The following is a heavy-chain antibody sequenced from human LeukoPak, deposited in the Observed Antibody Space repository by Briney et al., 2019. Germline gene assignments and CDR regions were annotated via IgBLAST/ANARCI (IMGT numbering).Heavy chain of an antibody. J-gene: IGHJ4*02. CDR2: IRYDGGNK. CDR1: EFTFSSYG. Sequence: GGSLRLSCAASEFTFSSYGMHWVRQAPGKGLEWVAFIRYDGGNKYYADSVKGRFTISRDNSKNTLYLQMNSLRAEDTAVYYCAKVRSPRWQQLPRDAFDYWGQGTLVTVSS. V-gene: IGHV3-30*02. CDR3: AKVRSPRWQQLPRDAFDY. D-gene: IGHD6-13*01.